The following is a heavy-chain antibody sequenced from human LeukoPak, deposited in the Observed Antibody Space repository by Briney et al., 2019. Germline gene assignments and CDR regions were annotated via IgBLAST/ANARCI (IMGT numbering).Heavy chain of an antibody. CDR1: GYTVTSYD. CDR3: ARGALGLIPFDY. J-gene: IGHJ4*02. D-gene: IGHD2-21*01. V-gene: IGHV1-8*01. CDR2: MNPNSGNT. Sequence: ASVKVSCKASGYTVTSYDINWVRQATGQGLEWMGWMNPNSGNTGYAQKFQGRVTMTRNTSISTAYMELSSLRSEDTAVYYCARGALGLIPFDYWGQGTLVTVSS.